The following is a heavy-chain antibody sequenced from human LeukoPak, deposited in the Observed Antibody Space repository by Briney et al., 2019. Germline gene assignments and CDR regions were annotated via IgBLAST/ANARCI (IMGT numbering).Heavy chain of an antibody. CDR3: AKDYSVGGSGSYSWFDP. D-gene: IGHD3-10*01. V-gene: IGHV3-23*01. J-gene: IGHJ5*02. CDR2: ISGDGTST. CDR1: AFTISSYA. Sequence: PGRSLRLSCAASAFTISSYAMGWVSQAPGTGMEWLSAISGDGTSTYYAVCMKGRFTSYRDNSKNTLYLQVNSLRADDTAVYYCAKDYSVGGSGSYSWFDPWGQGTLVTVSS.